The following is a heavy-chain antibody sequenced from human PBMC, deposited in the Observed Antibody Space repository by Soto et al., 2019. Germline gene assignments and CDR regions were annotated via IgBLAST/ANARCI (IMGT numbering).Heavy chain of an antibody. V-gene: IGHV3-48*02. CDR1: GFTFKSYA. CDR3: ARPVPRHDAFDI. CDR2: ISSSSTTI. J-gene: IGHJ3*02. Sequence: GGSLRLSCAASGFTFKSYAVNWVRQAPGKGLEWVSYISSSSTTIYYADSVKGRFTISRDNAKNSLYLQMSSLRDEDTAVYYCARPVPRHDAFDIWGQGTMVTVS. D-gene: IGHD6-6*01.